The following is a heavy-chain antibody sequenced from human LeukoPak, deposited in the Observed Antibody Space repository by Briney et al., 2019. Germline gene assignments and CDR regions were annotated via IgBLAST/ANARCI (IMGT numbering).Heavy chain of an antibody. D-gene: IGHD3-22*01. CDR2: IYYSGST. CDR1: GGSISSYY. Sequence: PSETLSLTCTVSGGSISSYYWSWIRQPPGKGLEWIGYIYYSGSTNYNPSLKSRVTISVDTSKNQFSLKLRSVTAADTAVYYCARRTGTYYYDSSGYSPWRYYFDYWGQGTLVTVSS. J-gene: IGHJ4*02. V-gene: IGHV4-59*01. CDR3: ARRTGTYYYDSSGYSPWRYYFDY.